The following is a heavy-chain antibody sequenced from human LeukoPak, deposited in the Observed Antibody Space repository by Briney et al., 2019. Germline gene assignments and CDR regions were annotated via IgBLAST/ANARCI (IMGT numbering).Heavy chain of an antibody. CDR1: GFTVSSNY. Sequence: GGSLRLSCAASGFTVSSNYMNWVRQAPGKGLEWVSSISSSSSYIYYADSVKGRFTISRDNAKNSLYLQMNSLRAEDTAVYYCARDITGPHWFDPWGQGTLVTVSS. CDR2: ISSSSSYI. CDR3: ARDITGPHWFDP. J-gene: IGHJ5*02. V-gene: IGHV3-21*01. D-gene: IGHD1-14*01.